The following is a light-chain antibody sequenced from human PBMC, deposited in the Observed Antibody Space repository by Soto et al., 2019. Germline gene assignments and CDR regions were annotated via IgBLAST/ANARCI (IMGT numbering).Light chain of an antibody. Sequence: QSVLTQPPSVSGAPGQRVTIPCTGSSSNIGSFYDVPWYQQLPGTVPKLLIYGDNNRPSGVPDRFSGSKSGTAASLAITGLQAEDEADYYCQSYDNSLNHVVFGGGTKLTVL. CDR3: QSYDNSLNHVV. CDR1: SSNIGSFYD. J-gene: IGLJ2*01. V-gene: IGLV1-40*01. CDR2: GDN.